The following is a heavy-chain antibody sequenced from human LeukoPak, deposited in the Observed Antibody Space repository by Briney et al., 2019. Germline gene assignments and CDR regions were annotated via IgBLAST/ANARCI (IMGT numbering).Heavy chain of an antibody. CDR1: GFTVGNAW. CDR3: TTDLVTMIVY. Sequence: KPGGSLRLFWAVSGFTVGNAWVSWVRHPPGSGLEWVGRIKSKTDGGTTDYAATVKGRFTISRDDSKNTLYLQMNSLKTEDTAVYYCTTDLVTMIVYWGQGTLVTVSS. V-gene: IGHV3-15*01. CDR2: IKSKTDGGTT. D-gene: IGHD3-22*01. J-gene: IGHJ4*02.